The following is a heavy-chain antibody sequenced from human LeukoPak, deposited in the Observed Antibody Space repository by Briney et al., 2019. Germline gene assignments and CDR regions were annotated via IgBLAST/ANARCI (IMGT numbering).Heavy chain of an antibody. D-gene: IGHD3-9*01. CDR3: VRDWDHFDFDS. V-gene: IGHV3-74*01. J-gene: IGHJ5*01. CDR1: GFTLGNYW. CDR2: IKGDGSHT. Sequence: PGGPRSLSCPASGFTLGNYWMHWVRQAPGKGPVWVSRIKGDGSHTIYADSVKGRFTISRDNAKNTLYLQMKSLRAEDTAVYYCVRDWDHFDFDSWGQGTLVTVSS.